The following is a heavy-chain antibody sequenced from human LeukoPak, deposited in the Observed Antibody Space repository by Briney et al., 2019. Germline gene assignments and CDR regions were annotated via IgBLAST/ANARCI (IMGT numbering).Heavy chain of an antibody. V-gene: IGHV3-30*04. Sequence: GRSLRLSCAASGFTFSSYAMHWVRQAPGKGLEWVAVISYDGSNKYYADSVKGRFTISRDNSKNTLYLQMNSLRAEDTAVYYCARGSGIVSMWDYFDYWGQGTLVTVSS. J-gene: IGHJ4*02. CDR3: ARGSGIVSMWDYFDY. D-gene: IGHD3-10*02. CDR2: ISYDGSNK. CDR1: GFTFSSYA.